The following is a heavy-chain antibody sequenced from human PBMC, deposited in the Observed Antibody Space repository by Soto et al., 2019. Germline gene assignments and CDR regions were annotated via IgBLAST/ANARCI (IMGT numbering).Heavy chain of an antibody. D-gene: IGHD3-22*01. J-gene: IGHJ5*02. CDR3: ARLSRPNYYDTSGFFKDNWFDP. CDR2: IIPIVETP. Sequence: QVQLVQSGAEVKKPGSSMKVSCKASGGTFNSYDINWVRQAPGQGLEWMGGIIPIVETPKYAQKFQGRVTITADESTNTVYMGLSSLRYEDTAMYYCARLSRPNYYDTSGFFKDNWFDPWGQGTLVTVSS. CDR1: GGTFNSYD. V-gene: IGHV1-69*01.